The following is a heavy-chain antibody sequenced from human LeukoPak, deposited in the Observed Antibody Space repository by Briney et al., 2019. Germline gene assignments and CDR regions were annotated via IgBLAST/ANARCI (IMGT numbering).Heavy chain of an antibody. J-gene: IGHJ4*02. CDR3: ASGGYGDYVLNY. Sequence: PGGSLRLSCAASTFTFSHFGMHWVRQAPGKGLEWVAAIWNDGSSQYYAESVKGRFTISRDYSKNMLYLQMNSLRADDTAVYYCASGGYGDYVLNYWGRGTLVTVSS. V-gene: IGHV3-33*01. D-gene: IGHD4-17*01. CDR1: TFTFSHFG. CDR2: IWNDGSSQ.